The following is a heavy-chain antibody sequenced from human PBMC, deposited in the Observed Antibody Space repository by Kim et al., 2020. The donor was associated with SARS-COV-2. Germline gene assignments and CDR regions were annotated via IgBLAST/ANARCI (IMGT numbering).Heavy chain of an antibody. CDR3: AITYCSGGSCYDL. J-gene: IGHJ3*01. CDR1: GFTVSSNY. D-gene: IGHD2-15*01. CDR2: IYSGGST. V-gene: IGHV3-53*01. Sequence: GGSLRLSCAASGFTVSSNYMSWVRQAPGKGLEWVSVIYSGGSTYYADSVKGRFTISRDNSKNTLYLQMNSLRAEDTAVYYCAITYCSGGSCYDLWGQGTMVTVSS.